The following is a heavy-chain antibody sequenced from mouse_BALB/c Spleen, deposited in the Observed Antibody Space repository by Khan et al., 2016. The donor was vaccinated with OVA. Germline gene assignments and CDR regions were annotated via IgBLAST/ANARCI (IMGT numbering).Heavy chain of an antibody. CDR1: GYSITTDYA. CDR3: ARVYGGDSDY. D-gene: IGHD1-1*01. J-gene: IGHJ2*01. V-gene: IGHV3-2*02. Sequence: EVKLLESGPGLVKPSQSLSLTCTVTGYSITTDYAWNWIRQFPGNKLEWMGFISYSGNTKYNPSLKSRISISRDTSTNPFFLQLKSVTTEDTARYYCARVYGGDSDYWGQGTTLTVSS. CDR2: ISYSGNT.